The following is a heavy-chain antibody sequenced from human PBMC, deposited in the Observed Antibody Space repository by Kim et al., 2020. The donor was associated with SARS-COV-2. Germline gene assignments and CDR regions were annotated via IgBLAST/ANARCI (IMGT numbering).Heavy chain of an antibody. D-gene: IGHD4-17*01. CDR2: IYYSETT. Sequence: SETLSLTCTVSGGSISSGDYYWSWIRQRPGKGLEWIGYIYYSETTNYNPSLRSRLTISVDTSKNQFSLKLSSVTAADTAVYYCARGGDDYGRHIDYWGQGTLVTVSS. V-gene: IGHV4-31*03. CDR1: GGSISSGDYY. CDR3: ARGGDDYGRHIDY. J-gene: IGHJ4*02.